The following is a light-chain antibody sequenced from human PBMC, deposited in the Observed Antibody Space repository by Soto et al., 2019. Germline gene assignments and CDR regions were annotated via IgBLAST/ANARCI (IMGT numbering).Light chain of an antibody. CDR2: DAS. CDR3: QQRSNWYT. J-gene: IGKJ2*01. Sequence: ELVLTQSPATLSLSPGERATLSCRASQSVSSYLAWYQQKPGQAPRLLIYDASNRATGIPARFSGSGSGTAFTLTISSLEPEDFAVYYCQQRSNWYTFGQGTKLEIK. V-gene: IGKV3-11*01. CDR1: QSVSSY.